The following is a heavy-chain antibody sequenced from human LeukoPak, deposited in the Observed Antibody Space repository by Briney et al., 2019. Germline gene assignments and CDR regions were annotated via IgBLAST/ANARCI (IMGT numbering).Heavy chain of an antibody. D-gene: IGHD5-24*01. CDR3: ARRGDVYNYAWY. Sequence: ESLKISCMTSGYDFTRNWIGWVRQMRGKGLEWMGVIYPGDSDTRYSPAFQGQVTISADKSRNVAYLQWSSLKASDTAMYYCARRGDVYNYAWYWGQGTLVIVSS. V-gene: IGHV5-51*01. CDR2: IYPGDSDT. J-gene: IGHJ4*02. CDR1: GYDFTRNW.